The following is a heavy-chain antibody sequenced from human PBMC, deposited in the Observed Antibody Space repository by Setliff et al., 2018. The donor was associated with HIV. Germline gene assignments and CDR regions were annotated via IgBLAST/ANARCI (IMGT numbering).Heavy chain of an antibody. D-gene: IGHD2-15*01. CDR1: GYTFTSYG. CDR2: ISAYNGNT. Sequence: PSVKVSCKASGYTFTSYGISWVRQAPGQGLEWMGWISAYNGNTNYAQKLQGRVTMTTDTSTSTAYMELRSLRSDDTAVYYCAGSGYCSGGSCFDYWGQGTLVTVSS. V-gene: IGHV1-18*01. J-gene: IGHJ4*02. CDR3: AGSGYCSGGSCFDY.